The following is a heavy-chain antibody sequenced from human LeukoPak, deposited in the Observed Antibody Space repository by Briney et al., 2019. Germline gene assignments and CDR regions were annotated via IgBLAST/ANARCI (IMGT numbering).Heavy chain of an antibody. CDR3: AKDIWQWLTSYYFDY. D-gene: IGHD6-19*01. J-gene: IGHJ4*02. V-gene: IGHV3-30*18. Sequence: PGGSLRLSCAASGFTFSSYGMHWVRQAPGKGLEWVAVISYDGSNKYYADSVKGRFTISRDNAKNSLYLQMNSLRAEDTALYYCAKDIWQWLTSYYFDYWGQGTLVTVSS. CDR2: ISYDGSNK. CDR1: GFTFSSYG.